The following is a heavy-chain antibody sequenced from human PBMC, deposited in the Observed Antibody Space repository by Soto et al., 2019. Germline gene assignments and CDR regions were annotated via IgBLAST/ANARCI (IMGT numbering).Heavy chain of an antibody. CDR1: GASISSYY. V-gene: IGHV4-59*01. CDR2: IYYSGST. CDR3: ARVDGDGYNFGY. Sequence: ESLSLTCPVSGASISSYYWNWIRQPPGKGLEWIGDIYYSGSTNYNTSLKSRVTISVDTSKNQLSLKLSSVTAAATAVYYCARVDGDGYNFGYWGQGTLVTVYS. D-gene: IGHD5-12*01. J-gene: IGHJ4*02.